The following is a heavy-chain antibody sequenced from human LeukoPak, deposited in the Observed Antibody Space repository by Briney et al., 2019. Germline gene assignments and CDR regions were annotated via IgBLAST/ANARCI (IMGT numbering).Heavy chain of an antibody. V-gene: IGHV3-74*01. D-gene: IGHD3-22*01. CDR1: GFTFSSYW. CDR3: ARAPSEIGGYYPEYFRH. J-gene: IGHJ1*01. CDR2: IKSDVCT. Sequence: VGSLRLSCAASGFTFSSYWMHWVRQAPGKGLVWVSRIKSDVCTNYADSVKGRFTISRDNAKNTVSLQMNSLRAEDTGVYYCARAPSEIGGYYPEYFRHWGQGTLVTVSS.